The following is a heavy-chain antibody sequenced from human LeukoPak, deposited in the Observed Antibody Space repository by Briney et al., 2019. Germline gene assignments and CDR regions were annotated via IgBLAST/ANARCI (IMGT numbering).Heavy chain of an antibody. CDR3: AKAPVSGSRSPFDY. J-gene: IGHJ4*02. CDR1: GFTFSNYG. Sequence: QPGGSLRLSCAASGFTFSNYGMNWVRQVPGKGLEWVAVISYDGSNKYYADSVKGRFTISRDNSKNTLYLQMDSLRVEDTAVYYCAKAPVSGSRSPFDYWGQGTLVTVSS. V-gene: IGHV3-30*18. CDR2: ISYDGSNK. D-gene: IGHD1-26*01.